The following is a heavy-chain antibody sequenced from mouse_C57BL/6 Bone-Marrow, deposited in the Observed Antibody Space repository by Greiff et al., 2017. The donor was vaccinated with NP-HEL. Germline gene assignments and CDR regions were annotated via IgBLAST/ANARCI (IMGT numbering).Heavy chain of an antibody. D-gene: IGHD1-1*01. CDR1: GYTFTSYT. J-gene: IGHJ3*01. CDR2: INPSSGYT. V-gene: IGHV1-4*01. CDR3: ARGRILLREWAY. Sequence: QVQLQQSGAELARPGASVKMSCKASGYTFTSYTMHWVKQRPGQGLEWIGYINPSSGYTKYNQKFKDKATLTADKSSSTAYMQLSSLTSEDSAVYYCARGRILLREWAYWGQGTLVTVSA.